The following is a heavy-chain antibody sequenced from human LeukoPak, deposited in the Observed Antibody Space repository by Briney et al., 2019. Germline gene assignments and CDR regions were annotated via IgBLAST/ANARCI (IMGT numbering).Heavy chain of an antibody. D-gene: IGHD5-18*01. CDR1: GFTFSSYW. J-gene: IGHJ4*02. CDR3: AKRIQSAMAMGY. CDR2: IKQDGSEK. V-gene: IGHV3-7*03. Sequence: GGSLRLSCAAPGFTFSSYWMSWVRQAPGKGLEWVANIKQDGSEKYYVDSVKGRFTISRDNSKNTMYLQMNSLRAEDTAVYYCAKRIQSAMAMGYWGQGTLVTVSS.